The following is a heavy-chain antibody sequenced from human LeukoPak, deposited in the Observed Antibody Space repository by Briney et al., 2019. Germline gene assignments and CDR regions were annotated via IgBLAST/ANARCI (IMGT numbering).Heavy chain of an antibody. J-gene: IGHJ4*02. D-gene: IGHD3-3*01. Sequence: ASVKVSCKVSGYTLTELSMHWVRQAPGKGLEWMGGFDPEDGETIYAQKFQGRVTMTEDTSTDTAYMELSSLRSEDTAVYYCATDGVVTETWYFDYWGREPWSPSPQ. CDR3: ATDGVVTETWYFDY. V-gene: IGHV1-24*01. CDR2: FDPEDGET. CDR1: GYTLTELS.